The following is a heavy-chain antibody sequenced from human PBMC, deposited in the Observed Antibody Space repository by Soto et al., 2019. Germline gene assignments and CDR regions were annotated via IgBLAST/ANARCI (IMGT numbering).Heavy chain of an antibody. J-gene: IGHJ5*02. Sequence: PGESLKISCKGSGYSFTSYWIGWVRQMPGKGLEWMGIIYPGDSDTRYSPSFQGQVTISADKSISTAYLQWSSLKASDTAMYYCARHSYNYASSGHNNWFDPWGQGALVTVSS. CDR2: IYPGDSDT. V-gene: IGHV5-51*01. CDR1: GYSFTSYW. D-gene: IGHD3-22*01. CDR3: ARHSYNYASSGHNNWFDP.